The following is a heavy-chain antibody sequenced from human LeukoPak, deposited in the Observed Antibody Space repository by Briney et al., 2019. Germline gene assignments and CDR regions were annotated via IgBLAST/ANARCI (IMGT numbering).Heavy chain of an antibody. D-gene: IGHD4-23*01. CDR3: ARTPSRLNSPNFFYY. CDR1: GFTFSSYS. V-gene: IGHV3-23*01. J-gene: IGHJ4*02. CDR2: IGDSTVSA. Sequence: PGGSTRLSCAASGFTFSSYSMSWVRQAPGKGLEWVSTIGDSTVSAYSADSVKGRFTISRDNAKNTLYLQMNSLRAEDTAVYFCARTPSRLNSPNFFYYWGQGTLVTVSS.